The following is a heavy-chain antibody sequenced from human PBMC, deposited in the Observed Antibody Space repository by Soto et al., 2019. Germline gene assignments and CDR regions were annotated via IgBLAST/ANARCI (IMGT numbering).Heavy chain of an antibody. J-gene: IGHJ4*02. CDR1: GGSISSGDYY. D-gene: IGHD2-2*01. CDR3: ARVNLELLSGIDY. CDR2: IYYSGST. Sequence: QVQLQESGPGLVKPSQTLSLTCTVSGGSISSGDYYWSWIRQPPGKGLEWIGYIYYSGSTYYNPSIKSRVTISVDTSKNQFSLKLSSVTAADTAVYYCARVNLELLSGIDYWGQGTLVTVSS. V-gene: IGHV4-30-4*01.